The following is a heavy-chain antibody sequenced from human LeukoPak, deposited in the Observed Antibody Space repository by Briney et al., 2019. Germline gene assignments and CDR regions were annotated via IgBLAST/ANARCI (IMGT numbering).Heavy chain of an antibody. CDR3: ARGEGYYCSGSYLDY. CDR1: GFTFSSYA. J-gene: IGHJ4*02. D-gene: IGHD3-10*01. Sequence: QTGGSLRLSCAASGFTFSSYAMHWVRQAPGKGLEWVAVISYDGSNKYYADSVKGRFTISRDNSKNTLYLQMNSLRAEDTAVYYCARGEGYYCSGSYLDYWGQGTLVTVSS. CDR2: ISYDGSNK. V-gene: IGHV3-30-3*01.